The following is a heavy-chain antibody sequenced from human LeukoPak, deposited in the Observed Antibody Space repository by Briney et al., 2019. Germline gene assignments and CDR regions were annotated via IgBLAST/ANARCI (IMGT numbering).Heavy chain of an antibody. CDR1: GFTFSHAW. Sequence: GGSLRLSCAASGFTFSHAWMSWVRQAPGKGLEWVGRIKSKTDGGTADYAAPVKGTVTISRDDSKSTLYLQMNSLKTEDTAVYYCTAHRGYCGGFSCMGYWGQGTLVNVSS. J-gene: IGHJ4*02. CDR3: TAHRGYCGGFSCMGY. V-gene: IGHV3-15*01. CDR2: IKSKTDGGTA. D-gene: IGHD2-15*01.